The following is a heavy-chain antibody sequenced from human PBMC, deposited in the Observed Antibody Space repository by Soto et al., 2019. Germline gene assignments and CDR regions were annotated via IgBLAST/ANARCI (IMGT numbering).Heavy chain of an antibody. J-gene: IGHJ6*02. CDR3: ARAACSSTSCYNYYAYGMDV. D-gene: IGHD2-2*01. Sequence: ASVKVSCKASGYTFTTYSMHWARQAPGQRLEWMGWIHAGNGNTEHSQKFQGRVTITRDTSASTAYLELGSLRSEDTAVYYCARAACSSTSCYNYYAYGMDVWGQ. V-gene: IGHV1-3*01. CDR1: GYTFTTYS. CDR2: IHAGNGNT.